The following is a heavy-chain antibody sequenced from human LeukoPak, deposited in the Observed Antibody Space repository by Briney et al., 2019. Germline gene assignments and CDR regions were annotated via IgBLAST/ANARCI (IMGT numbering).Heavy chain of an antibody. J-gene: IGHJ4*02. CDR1: GGSFSGYY. D-gene: IGHD3-10*01. CDR2: INHSGST. CDR3: TPTQGSY. Sequence: SETLSLTCAVYGGSFSGYYWSWIRQPPGKGLEWIGEINHSGSTNYNPSLKSRVTISVDTSKNQFSLKLSSVTAEDTAVYYCTPTQGSYWGQGTLVTVSS. V-gene: IGHV4-34*03.